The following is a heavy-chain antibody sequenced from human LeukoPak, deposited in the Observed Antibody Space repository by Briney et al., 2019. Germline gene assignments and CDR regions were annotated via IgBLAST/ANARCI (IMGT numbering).Heavy chain of an antibody. J-gene: IGHJ6*02. Sequence: ASVKVSCKASGYTFTSYGISWVRQAPGQGLEWMGWISAYNGNTNYAQKLQGRVTMTTDTSTSTAYMELRSLRSDDTAVYYCAREEINSQQLVRYYYYGMDVWGQGTTVTVSS. CDR3: AREEINSQQLVRYYYYGMDV. CDR1: GYTFTSYG. D-gene: IGHD6-13*01. V-gene: IGHV1-18*01. CDR2: ISAYNGNT.